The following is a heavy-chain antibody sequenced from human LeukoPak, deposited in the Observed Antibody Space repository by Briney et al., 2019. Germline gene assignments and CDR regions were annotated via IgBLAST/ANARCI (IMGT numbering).Heavy chain of an antibody. CDR3: ARDTYRHVVGATCHY. D-gene: IGHD1-26*01. CDR2: INPNSGGT. J-gene: IGHJ4*02. V-gene: IGHV1-2*02. CDR1: GYSFTGYY. Sequence: VASVKVSCKASGYSFTGYYIHWVRQAPGQGLEWMGWINPNSGGTNYAQKFQGRVTMTRDTSISTAYMELSRLRSDDTAVYYCARDTYRHVVGATCHYWGQGTLVTVSS.